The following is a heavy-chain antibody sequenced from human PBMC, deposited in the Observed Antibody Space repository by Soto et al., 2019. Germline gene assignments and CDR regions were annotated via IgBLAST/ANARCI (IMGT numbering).Heavy chain of an antibody. CDR3: ATRNPDYSECFDY. CDR1: GGTFSSYA. V-gene: IGHV1-69*13. D-gene: IGHD4-4*01. Sequence: GASVKVSCKASGGTFSSYAISWLRQAPGQGLEWMGGIIPIFGTANYAQKFQGRVTITADESTSTAYMELSSLRSEDTAVYYCATRNPDYSECFDYWGQGTLVTVSS. J-gene: IGHJ4*02. CDR2: IIPIFGTA.